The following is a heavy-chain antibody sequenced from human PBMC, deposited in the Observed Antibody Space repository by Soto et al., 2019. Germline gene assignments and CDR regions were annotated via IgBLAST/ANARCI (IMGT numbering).Heavy chain of an antibody. V-gene: IGHV2-5*02. Sequence: QITLKESGPTLVKPTQTLTLTCTFSGFSLSTSGVGVAWIRQPPGKALEWLALIYLDDDKRYRPSLESRLTITQDTSKNQVVLTMTNMDSVDTATYYCAYLPCSGGSCYWFSFSGMAVWGQGTTVTVSS. D-gene: IGHD2-15*01. CDR2: IYLDDDK. CDR1: GFSLSTSGVG. J-gene: IGHJ6*02. CDR3: AYLPCSGGSCYWFSFSGMAV.